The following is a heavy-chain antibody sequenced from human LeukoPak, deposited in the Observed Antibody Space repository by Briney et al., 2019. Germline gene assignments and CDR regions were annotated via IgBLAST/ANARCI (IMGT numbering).Heavy chain of an antibody. D-gene: IGHD3-10*01. CDR3: ARGPHLWFGEFSQSGFDI. J-gene: IGHJ3*02. V-gene: IGHV4-34*01. Sequence: SETLSLTCAVYGGSFSGYYWSWIRQPPGKGLEWIGEINHSGSTNYNPSLKSRVTISVDTSKNQFSLKLSSVTAADTAVYYCARGPHLWFGEFSQSGFDIWGQGTMVTVSS. CDR1: GGSFSGYY. CDR2: INHSGST.